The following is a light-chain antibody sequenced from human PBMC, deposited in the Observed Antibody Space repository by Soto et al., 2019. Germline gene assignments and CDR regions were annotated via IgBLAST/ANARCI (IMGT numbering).Light chain of an antibody. J-gene: IGKJ2*01. CDR1: QIISTW. CDR3: QQYNSYPMYT. CDR2: KAS. V-gene: IGKV1-5*03. Sequence: DIQMTQSPSTLSASVGDRVTITCRASQIISTWLAWYQQKPGKAPKLLIYKASNLESGVPSRFSGSGSGTEFSLPISSLQPDDFATYYCQQYNSYPMYTFGQGTKLDI.